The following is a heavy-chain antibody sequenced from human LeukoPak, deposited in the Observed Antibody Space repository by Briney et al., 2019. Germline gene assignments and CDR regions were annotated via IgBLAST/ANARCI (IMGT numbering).Heavy chain of an antibody. CDR3: AREGSSSWYIGIDY. V-gene: IGHV3-7*03. J-gene: IGHJ4*02. D-gene: IGHD6-13*01. Sequence: GGSLRLSCAAPGFTFSSYWMSWVRQAPGKGLEWVDNINQDGSAKYYVDSVKGRFTISRDNAKNSLYLQMNSLRAEDTAVYYCAREGSSSWYIGIDYWGQGTLVTVSS. CDR1: GFTFSSYW. CDR2: INQDGSAK.